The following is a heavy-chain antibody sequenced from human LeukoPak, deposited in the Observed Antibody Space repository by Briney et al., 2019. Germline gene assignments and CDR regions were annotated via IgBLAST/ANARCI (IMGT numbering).Heavy chain of an antibody. CDR3: ARALVVVAATPVE. Sequence: GGSLRLSCAASGFTFSSYSMNWVRQAPGKGLEWVSSISSSSSYIYYADSVKGRFTISRDNAKNSLYLQMNSLRAEDTAVYYCARALVVVAATPVEWGQGTLVTVSS. J-gene: IGHJ4*02. CDR2: ISSSSSYI. D-gene: IGHD2-15*01. V-gene: IGHV3-21*01. CDR1: GFTFSSYS.